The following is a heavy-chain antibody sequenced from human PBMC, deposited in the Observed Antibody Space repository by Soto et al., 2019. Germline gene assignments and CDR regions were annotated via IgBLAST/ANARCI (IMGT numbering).Heavy chain of an antibody. Sequence: QVQLVESGGGVVQPGRSLRLSCAAPGFTFSSYGMHWVRQAPGKGLEWVAVIWYDGSNKYYADSVKGRFTISRDNSKNTLYLQMNSLRAEDTAVYYCARVPTVTPVFFDYWGQGTLVTVSS. D-gene: IGHD4-17*01. V-gene: IGHV3-33*01. CDR2: IWYDGSNK. J-gene: IGHJ4*02. CDR1: GFTFSSYG. CDR3: ARVPTVTPVFFDY.